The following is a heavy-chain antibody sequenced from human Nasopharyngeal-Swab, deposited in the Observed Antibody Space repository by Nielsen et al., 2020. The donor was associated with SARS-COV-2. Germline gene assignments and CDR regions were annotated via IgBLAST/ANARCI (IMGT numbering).Heavy chain of an antibody. CDR2: INHSGST. Sequence: SQTLSLTCAVYGGSFSGYYWSWIRQPPGEGLEWIGEINHSGSTNYNPSLKSRVTISVDTSKNQFSLKLSSVTAADTAVYYCAREGYSSSSLYYYYYYMDVWGKGTTVTVSS. J-gene: IGHJ6*03. V-gene: IGHV4-34*01. D-gene: IGHD6-6*01. CDR3: AREGYSSSSLYYYYYYMDV. CDR1: GGSFSGYY.